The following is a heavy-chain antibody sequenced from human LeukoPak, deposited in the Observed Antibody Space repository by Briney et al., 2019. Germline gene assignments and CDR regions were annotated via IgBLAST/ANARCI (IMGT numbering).Heavy chain of an antibody. CDR1: GYTFTSYD. D-gene: IGHD3-9*01. CDR2: MNPNSGNT. Sequence: GASVKVSCKASGYTFTSYDINWVRQATGQGLEWVGWMNPNSGNTGYAQEFQGRVTITRNTSISTAYMELSSLRSEDTAVYYCARVSSYYDILTGYGDYWGQGTLVTVSS. J-gene: IGHJ4*02. CDR3: ARVSSYYDILTGYGDY. V-gene: IGHV1-8*03.